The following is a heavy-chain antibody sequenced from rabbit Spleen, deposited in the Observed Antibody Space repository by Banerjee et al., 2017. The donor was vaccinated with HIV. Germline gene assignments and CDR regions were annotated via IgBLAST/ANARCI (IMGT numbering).Heavy chain of an antibody. Sequence: QQLVESGGGLVKPGASLTLTCKASGFSFSSGYYASWVRQAPGKGLEWLGCIGTGSGSTWYASWVNGRFTISKTSSTTVTLQAASLTAADTATYFCTRDDGSGHYIDGYFNLWGPGTLVTVS. J-gene: IGHJ4*01. CDR2: IGTGSGST. CDR3: TRDDGSGHYIDGYFNL. V-gene: IGHV1S40*01. CDR1: GFSFSSGYY. D-gene: IGHD1-1*01.